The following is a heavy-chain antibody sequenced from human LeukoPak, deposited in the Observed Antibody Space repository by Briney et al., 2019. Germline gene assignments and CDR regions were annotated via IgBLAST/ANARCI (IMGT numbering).Heavy chain of an antibody. Sequence: GGSLRLSCAASGFAVSSNYMSWVRQAPRKGLEWVSVIYSGGSTYYADSVKGRFTISRDNSKNTLYLQMNSLRAEDTAVYYCARDPTPYYYDSSGSPGAFDIWGQGTMVTVSS. J-gene: IGHJ3*02. V-gene: IGHV3-66*01. D-gene: IGHD3-22*01. CDR3: ARDPTPYYYDSSGSPGAFDI. CDR2: IYSGGST. CDR1: GFAVSSNY.